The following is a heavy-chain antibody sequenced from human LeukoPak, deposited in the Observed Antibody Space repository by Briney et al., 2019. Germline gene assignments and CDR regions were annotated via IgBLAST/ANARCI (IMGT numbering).Heavy chain of an antibody. CDR3: ARDPVYYYDSRGLALLGPFDV. CDR1: GYTFTSHG. Sequence: ASVKVSCKASGYTFTSHGISWVRQAPGQGLEWMGWISGFNGHTNYTQKFQGRVTMTTDTPTSTAYMELRSLRSDDTAVYYCARDPVYYYDSRGLALLGPFDVWGQGTLVTVSS. V-gene: IGHV1-18*01. CDR2: ISGFNGHT. J-gene: IGHJ3*01. D-gene: IGHD3-22*01.